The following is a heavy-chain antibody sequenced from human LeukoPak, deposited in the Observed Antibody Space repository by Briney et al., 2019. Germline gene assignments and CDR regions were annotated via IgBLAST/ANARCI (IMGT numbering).Heavy chain of an antibody. D-gene: IGHD3-16*01. CDR2: INSDGSST. CDR3: AREDIMIKSTPDNWFDP. J-gene: IGHJ5*02. CDR1: GFTFSSYW. V-gene: IGHV3-74*01. Sequence: SGGSLRLSCAASGFTFSSYWMHWVRQAPGKGLVWVSRINSDGSSTSYADSVKGRFTISRDNAKNTLYLQMNSLRVEDTAVYYCAREDIMIKSTPDNWFDPWGQGTLVTVSS.